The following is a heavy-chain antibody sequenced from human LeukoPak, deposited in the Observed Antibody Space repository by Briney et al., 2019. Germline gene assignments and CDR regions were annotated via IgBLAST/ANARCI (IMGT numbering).Heavy chain of an antibody. V-gene: IGHV1-58*01. D-gene: IGHD5-18*01. J-gene: IGHJ4*02. CDR2: IVVGSGNT. CDR1: GFTFTSSA. Sequence: GASVKVSCKASGFTFTSSAVQWVRQARGQRLEWIGWIVVGSGNTNYAQKFQERVTITRDMSTSTAYMELSSLRSEDTAAYYCAAGSFSYGSSYWGQGTLVTVSS. CDR3: AAGSFSYGSSY.